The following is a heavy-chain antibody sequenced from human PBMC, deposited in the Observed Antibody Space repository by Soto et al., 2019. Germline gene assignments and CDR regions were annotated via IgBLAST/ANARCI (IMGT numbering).Heavy chain of an antibody. CDR2: ISSSSSYI. CDR3: ASVVPAAMGALGAFDI. V-gene: IGHV3-21*01. CDR1: GFTFSSYS. Sequence: GGSLRLSCAASGFTFSSYSMNWVRQAPGKGLEWVSSISSSSSYIYYADSVKGRFTISRDNAKNSLYLQMNSLRAEDTAVYYCASVVPAAMGALGAFDIWGQGTMVTVSS. J-gene: IGHJ3*02. D-gene: IGHD2-2*01.